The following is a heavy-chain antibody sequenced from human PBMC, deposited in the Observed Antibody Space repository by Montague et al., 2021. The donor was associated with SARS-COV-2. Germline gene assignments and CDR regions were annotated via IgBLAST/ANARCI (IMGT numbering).Heavy chain of an antibody. CDR2: IWINGYST. D-gene: IGHD5-12*01. CDR1: GYTFTNYA. CDR3: SKGGNSGDYRRFAFDV. J-gene: IGHJ3*01. Sequence: SLRLSCAASGYTFTNYAMGCVRQAPGKGLEWISIIWINGYSTYYADSVMDRFTISRDTSKNTVSLQLNSLRAEDTAVYYCSKGGNSGDYRRFAFDVWGQGKMVTVFS. V-gene: IGHV3-23*03.